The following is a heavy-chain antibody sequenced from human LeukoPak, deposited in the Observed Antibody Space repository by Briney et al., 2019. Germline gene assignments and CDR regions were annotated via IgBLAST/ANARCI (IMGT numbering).Heavy chain of an antibody. V-gene: IGHV3-7*01. D-gene: IGHD4-23*01. CDR1: GFTFSGYW. CDR2: INQDGGDR. Sequence: PWGSLRLSCAASGFTFSGYWMGWVRQAPGKGLEWVANINQDGGDRNYVDSVKGRFTISRDNAKNSLYLQMNSLRAEDTAVYYCARDPHGGNSLGPWGQGTLVTVSS. CDR3: ARDPHGGNSLGP. J-gene: IGHJ5*02.